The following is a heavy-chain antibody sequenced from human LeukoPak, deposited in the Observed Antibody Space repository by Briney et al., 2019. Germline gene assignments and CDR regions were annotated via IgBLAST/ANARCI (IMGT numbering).Heavy chain of an antibody. CDR2: INHSGDT. D-gene: IGHD4-11*01. CDR3: ARGSRNYNNYEGADY. CDR1: GGAFSGYY. J-gene: IGHJ4*02. V-gene: IGHV4-34*01. Sequence: PSDTLSLTCAVYGGAFSGYYWSWIRQPPGKGLDWIGEINHSGDTKYNPSLKSRVSMSVDVSKDQFSLKLTSLTAADTAVYYCARGSRNYNNYEGADYWGQGTLVTVSS.